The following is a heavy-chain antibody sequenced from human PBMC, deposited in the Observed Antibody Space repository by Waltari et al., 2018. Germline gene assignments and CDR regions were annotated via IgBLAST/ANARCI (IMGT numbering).Heavy chain of an antibody. D-gene: IGHD3-3*01. CDR1: GFTFSSYG. CDR2: IRYDGSNK. CDR3: ARGALTIFGVVILPWYMDV. V-gene: IGHV3-30*02. J-gene: IGHJ6*03. Sequence: QVQLVESGGGVVQPGGSLRLSCAASGFTFSSYGMHWVRQAPGTGLEWVAFIRYDGSNKYYADSVKGRFTISRDNSKNTLYLQMNSLRAEDTAVYYCARGALTIFGVVILPWYMDVWGKGTTVTVSS.